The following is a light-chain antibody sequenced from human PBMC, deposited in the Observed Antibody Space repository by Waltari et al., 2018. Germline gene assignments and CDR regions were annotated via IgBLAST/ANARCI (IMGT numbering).Light chain of an antibody. J-gene: IGKJ1*01. CDR1: QTLGHGYGNTF. V-gene: IGKV2-30*02. CDR3: MQGTHWPWT. Sequence: QTLGHGYGNTFGNWCQQRPGKSPRRLFYKVSNRDSGVPDRFSGSGSGTDFTLKIRRVEAENFGVYYCMQGTHWPWTFGQGTKVEIK. CDR2: KVS.